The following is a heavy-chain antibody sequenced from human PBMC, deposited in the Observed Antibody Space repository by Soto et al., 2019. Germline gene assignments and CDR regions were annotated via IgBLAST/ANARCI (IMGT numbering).Heavy chain of an antibody. CDR2: ISGYNGNA. CDR3: AREGWLGELLY. D-gene: IGHD3-10*01. V-gene: IGHV1-18*01. J-gene: IGHJ4*02. Sequence: VQLVQSGNVVQKPGSSVKVSCKTSGYTFSSYGIIWVRQAPGQGLEWMGWISGYNGNADYAQRFRGRVNMTTATSTTTVFMELRDLRSDDTALYFCAREGWLGELLYWGQGSLVTVS. CDR1: GYTFSSYG.